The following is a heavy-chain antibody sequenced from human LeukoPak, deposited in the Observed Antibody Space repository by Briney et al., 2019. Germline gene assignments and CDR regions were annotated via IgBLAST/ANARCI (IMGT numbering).Heavy chain of an antibody. D-gene: IGHD3-3*01. CDR2: ISNTI. V-gene: IGHV3-48*04. CDR1: GFTFSMYS. CDR3: ARDRDYAFDI. J-gene: IGHJ3*02. Sequence: PGGSLRLSCAASGFTFSMYSMNWVRQAPGKGLEWVSYISNTIYYADSVKGRFTISRDNAKNSLYLQMNSLRAEDTAVYYCARDRDYAFDIWGQGTMVTVSS.